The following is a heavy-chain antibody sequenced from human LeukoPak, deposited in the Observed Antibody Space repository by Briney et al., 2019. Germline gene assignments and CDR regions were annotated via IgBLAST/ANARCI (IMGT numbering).Heavy chain of an antibody. CDR1: GFTFSGYA. D-gene: IGHD6-13*01. CDR3: ARSQYSSSWYPIDY. Sequence: PGGSLRLSCAASGFTFSGYAMSWVRQAPGKELEWVSAISGSGGYTYYADSVKGRFTISRDNSKNTLYLQMNSLRAEDTAVYYCARSQYSSSWYPIDYWGQGTLVTVSS. CDR2: ISGSGGYT. V-gene: IGHV3-23*01. J-gene: IGHJ4*02.